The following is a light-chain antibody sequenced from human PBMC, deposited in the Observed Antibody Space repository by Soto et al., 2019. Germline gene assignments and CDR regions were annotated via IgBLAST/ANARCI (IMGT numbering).Light chain of an antibody. V-gene: IGLV1-44*01. CDR2: RSD. CDR3: AAWDEALNGHV. J-gene: IGLJ1*01. CDR1: SSNIGSST. Sequence: QPELTQPPSASGTPGQRVTISCSRRSSNIGSSTVHWFQQLPGTAPKLLIHRSDQRPSGVPDRFSGSKSGTSASLAISGLQSEDEADYYCAAWDEALNGHVFGTGTKVTVL.